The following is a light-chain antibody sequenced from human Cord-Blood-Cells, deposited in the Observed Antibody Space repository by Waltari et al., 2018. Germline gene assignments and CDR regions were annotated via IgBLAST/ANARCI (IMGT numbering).Light chain of an antibody. V-gene: IGLV2-14*01. CDR2: DVS. J-gene: IGLJ2*01. CDR3: SSYTSSSTLV. Sequence: QSALPQPASVSGSPGQSITIPCTGTSSDDGGYNYVSWYQQHPGKAPTLMIYDVSKRPSGVFNRFSGSKSGNTASLTISGLQAEDEADYYCSSYTSSSTLVFGGGTKLTVL. CDR1: SSDDGGYNY.